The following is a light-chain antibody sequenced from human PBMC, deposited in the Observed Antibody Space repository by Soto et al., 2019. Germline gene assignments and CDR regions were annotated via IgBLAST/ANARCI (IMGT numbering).Light chain of an antibody. CDR1: QGISSW. CDR3: LQHYSDPRT. CDR2: AAS. J-gene: IGKJ1*01. Sequence: DIQRTQSPSPVSASVGDRVTITCRASQGISSWLAWYQQKPGKAPKRLIYAASSLQSRAPPRFSGRGAGTDFTLTSRNRQHGDVATYFYLQHYSDPRTFGQGTKVDIK. V-gene: IGKV1D-12*01.